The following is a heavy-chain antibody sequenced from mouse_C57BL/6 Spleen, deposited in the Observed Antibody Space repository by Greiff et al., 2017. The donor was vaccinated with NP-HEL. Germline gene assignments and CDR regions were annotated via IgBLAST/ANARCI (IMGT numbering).Heavy chain of an antibody. Sequence: EVKVEESGPGLVKPSQSLSLTCSVTGYSITSGYYWNWIRQFPGNKLEWMGYISYDGSNNYNPSLKNRISITRDTSKNQFFLKLNSVTTEDTATYYCARERVNFDVWGTGTTVTVSS. D-gene: IGHD2-5*01. CDR1: GYSITSGYY. V-gene: IGHV3-6*01. CDR3: ARERVNFDV. J-gene: IGHJ1*03. CDR2: ISYDGSN.